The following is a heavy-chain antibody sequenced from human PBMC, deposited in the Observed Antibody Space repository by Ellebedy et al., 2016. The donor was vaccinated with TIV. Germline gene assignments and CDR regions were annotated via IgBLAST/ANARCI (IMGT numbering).Heavy chain of an antibody. Sequence: GGSLRLXCAGSGFDFTTSWMHWVRQVPGKGPVWLSRINSDGSTKTYAESVKGRFTISRDNAKNMLYLEMNSLTDDDTAVYYCARVDGRKVQGGVFFSDSWGQGTRVTVSS. V-gene: IGHV3-74*01. J-gene: IGHJ4*02. CDR2: INSDGSTK. D-gene: IGHD3-16*01. CDR3: ARVDGRKVQGGVFFSDS. CDR1: GFDFTTSW.